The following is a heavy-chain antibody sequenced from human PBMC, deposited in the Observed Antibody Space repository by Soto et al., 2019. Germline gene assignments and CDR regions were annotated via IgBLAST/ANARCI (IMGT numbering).Heavy chain of an antibody. Sequence: ASVKVSCKASGVTFSSNAISWVRQAPGQGLEWMGGIIPIYASPNYAQTFQGRVTVTADKATSTAYLELSRLKFADSAIYYCAVAVTGSRSPLAHWGQGTLVTVSS. D-gene: IGHD3-9*01. V-gene: IGHV1-69*06. CDR3: AVAVTGSRSPLAH. CDR1: GVTFSSNA. CDR2: IIPIYASP. J-gene: IGHJ4*02.